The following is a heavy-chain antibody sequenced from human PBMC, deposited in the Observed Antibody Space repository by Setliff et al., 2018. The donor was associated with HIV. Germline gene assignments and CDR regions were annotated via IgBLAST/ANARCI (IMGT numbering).Heavy chain of an antibody. CDR1: GDSIISGTYY. CDR2: ISTSGTT. Sequence: SETLSLTCTVSGDSIISGTYYWSWIRQPAGMRLEWIGHISTSGTTNYNPSLKSRLTISVDTSKNQVSLTLSSVTPADTAVYYCARHICGTTACYAVDVWGPGTMVT. CDR3: ARHICGTTACYAVDV. D-gene: IGHD2-2*01. J-gene: IGHJ3*01. V-gene: IGHV4-61*09.